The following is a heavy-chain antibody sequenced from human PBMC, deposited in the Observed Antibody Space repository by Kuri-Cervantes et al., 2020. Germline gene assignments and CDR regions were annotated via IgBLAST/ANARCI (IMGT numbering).Heavy chain of an antibody. Sequence: ASVKVSCKASGYTFTSYAMHWVRQAPGQRLEWMGWINAGNGNTKYSQKFQGRVTITRDTSASTAYMELSSLRAEDTALYYCARVIYDYVWGTYHDAFDIWGQGTMVTVSS. CDR1: GYTFTSYA. V-gene: IGHV1-3*01. J-gene: IGHJ3*02. CDR2: INAGNGNT. D-gene: IGHD3-16*02. CDR3: ARVIYDYVWGTYHDAFDI.